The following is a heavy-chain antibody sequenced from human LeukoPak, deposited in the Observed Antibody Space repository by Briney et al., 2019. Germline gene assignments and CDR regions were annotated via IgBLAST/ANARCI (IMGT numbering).Heavy chain of an antibody. CDR1: VGSISSGGYY. CDR2: ISYSGST. CDR3: TKHRYSMNV. J-gene: IGHJ6*02. Sequence: PSQTLSLTCTVSVGSISSGGYYWSWIRQPPGKGLEWIGYISYSGSTNYNPSLKSRVTMSVDTSKNQFSLNLSSVTAGDTAVYYCTKHRYSMNVWGQGTTVTVSS. V-gene: IGHV4-61*08. D-gene: IGHD1-14*01.